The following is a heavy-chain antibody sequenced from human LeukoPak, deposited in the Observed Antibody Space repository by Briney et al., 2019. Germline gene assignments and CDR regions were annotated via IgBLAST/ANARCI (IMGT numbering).Heavy chain of an antibody. V-gene: IGHV3-21*01. D-gene: IGHD5-24*01. J-gene: IGHJ4*02. CDR1: GFTFSIYS. CDR3: ARFGRWLPEYYFDY. Sequence: GGSLRLSCAASGFTFSIYSMNWVRQAPGKGLEWVSSIGSSSSYIYYADSLKGRFTISRDNAKNSLYLQMNSLRAEDTAVYYCARFGRWLPEYYFDYWGQGTLVTVSS. CDR2: IGSSSSYI.